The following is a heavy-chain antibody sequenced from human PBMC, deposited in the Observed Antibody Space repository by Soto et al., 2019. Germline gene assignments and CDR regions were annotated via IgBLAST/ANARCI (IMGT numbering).Heavy chain of an antibody. CDR2: IWYDESNK. V-gene: IGHV3-33*01. Sequence: GGSLRLSCAASGFTFSSYGMHWVCQAPGKGLEWVAVIWYDESNKYYADSVKGRFTISRDNSKNTLYLQMNSLRAEDTAVYYCARDGPDIVVVPAAIPTLYYGMDVWGQGTTVTVSS. J-gene: IGHJ6*02. D-gene: IGHD2-2*01. CDR1: GFTFSSYG. CDR3: ARDGPDIVVVPAAIPTLYYGMDV.